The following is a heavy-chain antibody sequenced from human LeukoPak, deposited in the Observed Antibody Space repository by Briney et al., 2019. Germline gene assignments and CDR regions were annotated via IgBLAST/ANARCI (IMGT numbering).Heavy chain of an antibody. CDR3: ARENPGCSGGSCYNC. D-gene: IGHD2-15*01. J-gene: IGHJ4*02. CDR1: GFTFSSYE. CDR2: ISSSGSTI. Sequence: GGSLRLSCAASGFTFSSYEMNWVRQAPGKGLEWVSYISSSGSTIYYADSVKGRFTISRDNAKNSLYLQMNSLRAEDTAVYYGARENPGCSGGSCYNCWGRGTLVTVSS. V-gene: IGHV3-48*03.